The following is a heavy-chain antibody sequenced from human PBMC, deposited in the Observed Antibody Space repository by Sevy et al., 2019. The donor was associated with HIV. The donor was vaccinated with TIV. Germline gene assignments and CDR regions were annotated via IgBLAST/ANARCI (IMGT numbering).Heavy chain of an antibody. CDR2: IYSGGST. D-gene: IGHD6-19*01. V-gene: IGHV3-53*01. J-gene: IGHJ4*02. CDR1: GFTVSSNY. CDR3: ARDPLGSSGWYEDY. Sequence: GGSLRLSCAASGFTVSSNYMSWVRQAPGKGLEWVSVIYSGGSTYYADSVKGRFTISRDKSKNTLYLQMNSLRAEDTAVYYCARDPLGSSGWYEDYWGQGTLVTVSS.